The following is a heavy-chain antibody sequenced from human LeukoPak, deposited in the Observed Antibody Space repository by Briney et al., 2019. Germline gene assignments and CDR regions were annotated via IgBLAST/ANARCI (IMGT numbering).Heavy chain of an antibody. Sequence: GESLRIACKVSVYSFTRYWIGWVRQKPGKGLEWMGVIYPGDSDTRYSPSFQGQVTISADKSISTAYLQWSSLKASDTAMYYCARLLRGYSYGSLYYWGQGTLVTVSS. CDR1: VYSFTRYW. V-gene: IGHV5-51*01. D-gene: IGHD5-18*01. J-gene: IGHJ4*02. CDR3: ARLLRGYSYGSLYY. CDR2: IYPGDSDT.